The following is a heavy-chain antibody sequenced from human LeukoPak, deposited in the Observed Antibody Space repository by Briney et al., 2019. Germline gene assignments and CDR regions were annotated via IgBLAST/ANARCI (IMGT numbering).Heavy chain of an antibody. Sequence: SGPTLVKPTQTLTLTCTFSGFSLSTSGVGVGWIRQPPGKALEWLALIYWDDDKRYSPSLKSRLAITKDTSKNQVVLTMTNMDPVDTATYYCAHSRITMVRGVIIKPEHDAFGIWGQGTMVTVSS. CDR2: IYWDDDK. D-gene: IGHD3-10*01. V-gene: IGHV2-5*02. J-gene: IGHJ3*02. CDR3: AHSRITMVRGVIIKPEHDAFGI. CDR1: GFSLSTSGVG.